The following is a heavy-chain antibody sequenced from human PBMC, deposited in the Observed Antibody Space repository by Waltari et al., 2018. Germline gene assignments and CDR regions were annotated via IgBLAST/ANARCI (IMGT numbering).Heavy chain of an antibody. V-gene: IGHV3-30*04. J-gene: IGHJ6*02. CDR2: ISYNERNI. Sequence: QVQLVESGGGVGEPGRSLRLSCAASDFTFRSYAMHWVRQAPGKGLEWVAVISYNERNIYYVDTVKGRFTISRDNSEKMLYLQMNSLRVEDTAVYYCARDYCDRTNCHGMDVWGQGTTVTVSS. CDR3: ARDYCDRTNCHGMDV. CDR1: DFTFRSYA. D-gene: IGHD3-22*01.